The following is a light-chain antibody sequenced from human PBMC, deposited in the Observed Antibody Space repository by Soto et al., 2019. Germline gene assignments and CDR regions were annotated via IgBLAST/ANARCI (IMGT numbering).Light chain of an antibody. CDR1: SSDVGGYNY. J-gene: IGLJ2*01. Sequence: QSALTQPASVSGSPGQSISISCTGTSSDVGGYNYVSWYQQYPGKAPKLTIYEVSHRPPGVSNRFSGSKSGNTASMTISGLQTEDEGDYYCSAYISSSTVEGVIFGGGTKLTVL. CDR3: SAYISSSTVEGVI. V-gene: IGLV2-14*01. CDR2: EVS.